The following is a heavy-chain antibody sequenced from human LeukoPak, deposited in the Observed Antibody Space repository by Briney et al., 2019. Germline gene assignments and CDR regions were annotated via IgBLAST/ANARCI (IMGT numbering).Heavy chain of an antibody. CDR2: ISSSGST. Sequence: SQTLSLTCTVSGDSISSGDYYWSWIRQPAGKGLEWIGRISSSGSTNYNPSLKSRVTISVDTSKNQFSLKLSSVTAVDTAVYFCARGPYSYDSSGAFDIWGQGTMVTVSS. J-gene: IGHJ3*02. CDR3: ARGPYSYDSSGAFDI. V-gene: IGHV4-61*02. CDR1: GDSISSGDYY. D-gene: IGHD3-22*01.